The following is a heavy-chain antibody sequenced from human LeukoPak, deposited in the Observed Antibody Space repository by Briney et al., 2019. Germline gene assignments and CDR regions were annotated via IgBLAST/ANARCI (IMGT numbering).Heavy chain of an antibody. CDR3: ARDGWRYDILTGYFFDY. Sequence: GASVKVSCTASGYTFTGYYMHWVRQAPGQGLEWMGWINPNSGGTNYAQKFQGRVTMTRDTSISTAYMELRSLRSDDTAVYYCARDGWRYDILTGYFFDYWGQGTLVTVSS. V-gene: IGHV1-2*02. J-gene: IGHJ4*02. CDR2: INPNSGGT. CDR1: GYTFTGYY. D-gene: IGHD3-9*01.